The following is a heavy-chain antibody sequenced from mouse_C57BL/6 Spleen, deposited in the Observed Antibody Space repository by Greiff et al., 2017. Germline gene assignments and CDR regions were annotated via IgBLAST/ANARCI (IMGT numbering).Heavy chain of an antibody. Sequence: VKLMESGPELVKPGASVKISCKASGYAFSSSWMNWVKQRPGKGLEWIGRIYPGDGDTNYNGKFKGKATLTADTSSSTAYMQLSSLTSEDAAVYFCASKFSSGSYFGYWGPGTTLTVSS. V-gene: IGHV1-82*01. D-gene: IGHD3-1*01. CDR2: IYPGDGDT. CDR1: GYAFSSSW. CDR3: ASKFSSGSYFGY. J-gene: IGHJ2*01.